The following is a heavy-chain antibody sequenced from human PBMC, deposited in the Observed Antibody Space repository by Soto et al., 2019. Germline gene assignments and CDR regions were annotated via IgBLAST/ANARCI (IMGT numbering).Heavy chain of an antibody. CDR2: MWYHGRDL. Sequence: QVQLVESGGGVVQPGRSLRLSCAAYGFGFSDYVMHWVRQAPGKGLDWVAVMWYHGRDLFYADSVKGRFTISRDNSKNTLYLQMNSLRAEDTAVYYCARDQGGQSGNFIFDTWGQGTLVTVSS. CDR1: GFGFSDYV. D-gene: IGHD3-16*01. V-gene: IGHV3-33*01. CDR3: ARDQGGQSGNFIFDT. J-gene: IGHJ4*02.